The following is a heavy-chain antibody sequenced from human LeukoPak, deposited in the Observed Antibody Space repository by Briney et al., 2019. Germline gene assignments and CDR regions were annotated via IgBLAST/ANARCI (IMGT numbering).Heavy chain of an antibody. V-gene: IGHV3-33*01. J-gene: IGHJ4*02. CDR2: IWYDGSNK. CDR1: GFTFNSYD. Sequence: GGSLRLSCAASGFTFNSYDMHWIRQAPGKGLEWVALIWYDGSNKYYADSVKGRFTISRDNAKNSLYLQMNSLRDEDTAVYYCVRWYASGGDHWGQGALVTVSS. D-gene: IGHD6-13*01. CDR3: VRWYASGGDH.